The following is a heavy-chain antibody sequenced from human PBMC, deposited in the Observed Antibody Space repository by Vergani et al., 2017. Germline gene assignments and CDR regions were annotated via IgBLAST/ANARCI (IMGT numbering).Heavy chain of an antibody. CDR2: ISSIGGHT. D-gene: IGHD5-12*01. CDR3: AKNPQPRYSGYDYFLFDY. J-gene: IGHJ4*02. V-gene: IGHV3-23*01. Sequence: EAQLLESGGGMVKTGGSLRLSCVGSGFTFSNYALSWVRQAPGKGLEWVSGISSIGGHTYYADSVKGRFSVSREDAKNTLYLQMNSLRAEDTAVYYCAKNPQPRYSGYDYFLFDYWGQGTLVTVSS. CDR1: GFTFSNYA.